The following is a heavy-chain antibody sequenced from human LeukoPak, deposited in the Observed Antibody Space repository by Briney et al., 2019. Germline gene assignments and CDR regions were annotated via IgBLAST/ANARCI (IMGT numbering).Heavy chain of an antibody. V-gene: IGHV4-59*08. Sequence: PSETLSLTCTVSGGSISSYYWSWIRQPPGKGLEWIGCIYYSGSTNYNPSLKSRVTISVDTSKNQFSLKLSSVTAADTAVYYCARQWQLDYFDYWGQGTLVTVSS. CDR1: GGSISSYY. CDR2: IYYSGST. CDR3: ARQWQLDYFDY. J-gene: IGHJ4*02. D-gene: IGHD5-12*01.